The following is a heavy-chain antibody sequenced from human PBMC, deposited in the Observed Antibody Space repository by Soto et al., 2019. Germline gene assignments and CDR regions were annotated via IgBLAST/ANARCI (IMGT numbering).Heavy chain of an antibody. CDR3: AREGWLSGGDCYDY. V-gene: IGHV1-18*04. CDR1: GERFTTYG. J-gene: IGHJ4*02. Sequence: ASVKVSCNASGERFTTYGISWVRQAPGQGLEWMGWISAYNGNTNYAQKLQGRVTMTTDTSTSTAYMELRSLRSDDTAVYYCAREGWLSGGDCYDYWGQGTLVTVSS. CDR2: ISAYNGNT. D-gene: IGHD2-15*01.